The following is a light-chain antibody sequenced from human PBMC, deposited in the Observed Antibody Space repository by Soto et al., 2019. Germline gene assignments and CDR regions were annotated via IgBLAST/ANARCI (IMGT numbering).Light chain of an antibody. Sequence: DIQMTQSPSTLSASGGDRVTITCRASQSIGSWLAWYQQRPGKAPKLLIYKAFSLQSGVPARFSGSGSGTEFTLTISSLQPDDFATYYCQQYNSYPYTFGQGTKLEIK. CDR1: QSIGSW. CDR2: KAF. V-gene: IGKV1-5*03. J-gene: IGKJ2*01. CDR3: QQYNSYPYT.